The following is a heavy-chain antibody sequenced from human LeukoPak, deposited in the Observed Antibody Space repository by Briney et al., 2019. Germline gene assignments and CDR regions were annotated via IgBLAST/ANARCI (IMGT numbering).Heavy chain of an antibody. CDR1: GFTFSSYA. Sequence: GGSLRLSCAASGFTFSSYAMSWVRQAPGKGLEWVSAISGSGGITYHADSVKGRFTISRDNSKTTLYLEMNSLRAEDTAVYYCAKDLYDYVWGSYRSIFDYWGQGTLVTVSS. D-gene: IGHD3-16*02. CDR2: ISGSGGIT. J-gene: IGHJ4*02. CDR3: AKDLYDYVWGSYRSIFDY. V-gene: IGHV3-23*01.